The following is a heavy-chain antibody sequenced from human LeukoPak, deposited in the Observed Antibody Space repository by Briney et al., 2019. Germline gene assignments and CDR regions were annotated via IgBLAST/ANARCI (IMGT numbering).Heavy chain of an antibody. CDR2: ISNDDLSK. D-gene: IGHD3-10*01. CDR3: ARGYGSGYYYYYYMDV. CDR1: GFTFSSYS. J-gene: IGHJ6*03. Sequence: GGSLRLSCAASGFTFSSYSMHWVRQAPGKGLEWVAVISNDDLSKFYADSVKGRFTISRDNAKNSLYLQMNSLRAGDTAVYYCARGYGSGYYYYYYMDVWGKGTTVTISS. V-gene: IGHV3-30*04.